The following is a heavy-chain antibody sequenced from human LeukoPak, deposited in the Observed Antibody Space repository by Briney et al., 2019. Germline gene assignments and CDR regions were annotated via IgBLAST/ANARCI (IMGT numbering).Heavy chain of an antibody. CDR1: GGSISSYY. D-gene: IGHD3-22*01. CDR2: IYTSGST. J-gene: IGHJ4*02. V-gene: IGHV4-4*07. CDR3: ARSLYDSSGYV. Sequence: SETLSLTCTVSGGSISSYYWGWIRQPAGKGLEWIGRIYTSGSTYYNPSLKSRVTMSVDTSKNQFSLKLNSVTAADTAVYYCARSLYDSSGYVWGQGTLVTVSS.